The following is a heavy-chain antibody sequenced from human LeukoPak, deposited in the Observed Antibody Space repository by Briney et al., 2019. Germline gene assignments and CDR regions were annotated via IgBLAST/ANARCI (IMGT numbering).Heavy chain of an antibody. CDR3: ARNNGYSYVTLPYYYYGMDV. Sequence: ASVKVSCKASGYTFTSYDINWVRQATGQGLEWMGWMNPNSGNTGYAQKFQGRVTMTRNTSISTAYMELSSLRSEDTAVYYCARNNGYSYVTLPYYYYGMDVWGQGTTVTVSS. V-gene: IGHV1-8*01. CDR1: GYTFTSYD. D-gene: IGHD5-18*01. CDR2: MNPNSGNT. J-gene: IGHJ6*02.